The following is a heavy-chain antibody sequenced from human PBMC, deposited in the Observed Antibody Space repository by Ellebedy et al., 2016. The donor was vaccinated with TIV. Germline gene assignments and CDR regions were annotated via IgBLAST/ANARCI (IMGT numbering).Heavy chain of an antibody. CDR1: GFTFKNYP. CDR3: VIDSRYSFGHYDY. J-gene: IGHJ4*02. CDR2: ISSNGDDT. Sequence: GESLKISXSVSGFTFKNYPIRWVRQAPGKGLEYVSAISSNGDDTYYADSVKDRFIISRDNSKNKLYLQMTSLKSEDTAVYYCVIDSRYSFGHYDYWGQGTLVTVSS. D-gene: IGHD5-18*01. V-gene: IGHV3-64D*06.